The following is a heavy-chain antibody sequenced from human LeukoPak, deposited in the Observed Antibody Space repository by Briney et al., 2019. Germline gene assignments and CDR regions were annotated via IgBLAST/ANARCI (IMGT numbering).Heavy chain of an antibody. Sequence: PGGSLRLSCAASGFTFSSYGMHWVRQAPGKGLEWVAVISYDGSNKYYADSVKGRFTISRDNSKNTLYLQMNSLRAEDTAVYYCAKEGPAAYFDYWGQGTLVTVSS. CDR1: GFTFSSYG. D-gene: IGHD2-2*01. CDR2: ISYDGSNK. V-gene: IGHV3-30*18. J-gene: IGHJ4*02. CDR3: AKEGPAAYFDY.